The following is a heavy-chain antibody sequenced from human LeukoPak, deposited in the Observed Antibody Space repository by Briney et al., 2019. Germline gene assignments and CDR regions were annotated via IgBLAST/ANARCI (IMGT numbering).Heavy chain of an antibody. V-gene: IGHV3-23*01. CDR3: AKLGLKLGGDY. D-gene: IGHD3-16*01. J-gene: IGHJ4*02. CDR1: GFTFTNYA. Sequence: PGGSLRLSCAASGFTFTNYAMSWVRQAPGKGLEWVSTIGSGGSTYYADSVKGRFTISRDNSKNTLYLQMNSLRAEDTAVYYCAKLGLKLGGDYWGQGALVTVSS. CDR2: IGSGGST.